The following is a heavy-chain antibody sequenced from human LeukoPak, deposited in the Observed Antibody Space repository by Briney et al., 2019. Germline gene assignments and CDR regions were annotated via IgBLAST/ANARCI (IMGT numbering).Heavy chain of an antibody. CDR3: AKVPAAYNWFDP. CDR2: ISGSGGTT. D-gene: IGHD2-2*01. CDR1: GFTFSSYA. J-gene: IGHJ5*02. V-gene: IGHV3-23*01. Sequence: PGGSLRLSCAASGFTFSSYAMSWVRQAPGKGLEWVSAISGSGGTTYYADSVKGRFTISRGNSKNTLYLQMNSLRAEDTAVYYCAKVPAAYNWFDPWGQGTLVTVSS.